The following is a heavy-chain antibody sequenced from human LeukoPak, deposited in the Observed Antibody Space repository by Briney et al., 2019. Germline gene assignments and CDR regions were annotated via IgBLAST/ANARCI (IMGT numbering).Heavy chain of an antibody. Sequence: SGGSLRLSCTASEFTFSSYAMNWVRQAPGKGLEWVSAISGSGGTTFYADSVKGRFTVSSDNSKNTLYLQMNSLRAEDTAVYFCAKKVTEGYWGQGTLVTVSS. CDR3: AKKVTEGY. CDR1: EFTFSSYA. D-gene: IGHD2-21*02. CDR2: ISGSGGTT. V-gene: IGHV3-23*01. J-gene: IGHJ4*02.